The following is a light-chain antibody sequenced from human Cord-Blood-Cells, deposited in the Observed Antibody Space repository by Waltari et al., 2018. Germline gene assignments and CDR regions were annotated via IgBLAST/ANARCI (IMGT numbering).Light chain of an antibody. CDR2: GNS. J-gene: IGLJ1*01. V-gene: IGLV1-40*01. CDR1: SSNIGAGYD. Sequence: QSVLTQPPSVSGAPGQRVTISCTVSSSNIGAGYDVHWYPQLPGTAPKLPIYGNSNRPSGGPDRFSGSKSGTSASLAITGLQAEDEADYYCQSYDSSLSGYVFGTGTKVTVL. CDR3: QSYDSSLSGYV.